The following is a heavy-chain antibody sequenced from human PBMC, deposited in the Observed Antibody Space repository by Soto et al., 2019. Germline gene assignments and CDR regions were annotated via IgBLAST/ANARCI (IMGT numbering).Heavy chain of an antibody. D-gene: IGHD5-12*01. V-gene: IGHV4-30-2*01. CDR2: IYHSGST. Sequence: QLQLQESGSGLVKPSQTLSLTCAVSGGSISSGGYSWSWIRQPPGKGLEWIGYIYHSGSTYYNPSPKVRPTLSVDRATNQFSLKLGSVPAADTAVYYCAAGGGLPRYYWGQGTLVTVSS. J-gene: IGHJ4*02. CDR1: GGSISSGGYS. CDR3: AAGGGLPRYY.